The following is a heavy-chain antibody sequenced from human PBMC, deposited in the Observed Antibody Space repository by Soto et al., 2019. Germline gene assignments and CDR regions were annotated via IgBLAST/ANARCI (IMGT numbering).Heavy chain of an antibody. CDR2: ISSSSSYI. J-gene: IGHJ6*03. Sequence: EVQLVESGGGLVKPGGSLRLSCAVSGFIFSSQSMNWVRQAPGKGLEWVSSISSSSSYIYYADSVKGRFTISRDNTKNSLFLQMNSLRAEDTAVYYCAREGQDSSGWTVQNFYYHYMDVWGKGTTVTVSS. D-gene: IGHD6-19*01. CDR1: GFIFSSQS. CDR3: AREGQDSSGWTVQNFYYHYMDV. V-gene: IGHV3-21*01.